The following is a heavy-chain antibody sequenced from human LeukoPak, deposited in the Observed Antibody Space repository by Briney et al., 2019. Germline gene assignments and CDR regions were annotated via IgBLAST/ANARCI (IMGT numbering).Heavy chain of an antibody. CDR1: GFAFSSYA. J-gene: IGHJ4*02. D-gene: IGHD2-2*01. V-gene: IGHV3-23*01. Sequence: PGGSLRLSCAASGFAFSSYAMSWVRQAPGKGLEWVSAISGSGDSTYYADSEKGRFTISRDNSKNTLYLQMNSLRAEDTAVYYCANFGCSSTSCLDYWGQGTLVTVSS. CDR3: ANFGCSSTSCLDY. CDR2: ISGSGDST.